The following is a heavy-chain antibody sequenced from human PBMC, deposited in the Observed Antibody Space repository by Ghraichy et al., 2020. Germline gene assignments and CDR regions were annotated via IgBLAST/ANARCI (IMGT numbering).Heavy chain of an antibody. Sequence: GGSLRLSCAASGFTFSSYAMHWVRQAPGKGLEWVAVISYDGSNKYYADSVKGRFTISRDNSKNTLYLQMNSLRAEDTAVYYCARGALSQNPHFQHWGQATLLPVSS. CDR1: GFTFSSYA. CDR2: ISYDGSNK. D-gene: IGHD3-9*01. J-gene: IGHJ1*01. V-gene: IGHV3-30*01. CDR3: ARGALSQNPHFQH.